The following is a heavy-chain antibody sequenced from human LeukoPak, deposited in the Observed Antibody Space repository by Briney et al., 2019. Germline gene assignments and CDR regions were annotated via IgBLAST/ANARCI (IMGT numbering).Heavy chain of an antibody. D-gene: IGHD4-11*01. V-gene: IGHV3-23*01. J-gene: IGHJ4*02. Sequence: GGSLRLSCAASGLTFNIYAMTWVRQAPGKGLEWVSSISSSGGSKYYADSVKGRFTISRDNSKNTLYLQMNNLRAGDTAVYYCADARNYYYFDYWGQGTLVTVSS. CDR1: GLTFNIYA. CDR3: ADARNYYYFDY. CDR2: ISSSGGSK.